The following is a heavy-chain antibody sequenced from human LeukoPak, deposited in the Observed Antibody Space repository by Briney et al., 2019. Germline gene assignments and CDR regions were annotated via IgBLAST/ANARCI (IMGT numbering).Heavy chain of an antibody. CDR1: GFTFSRYE. CDR2: ISGSGDTI. CDR3: ASLGYCSGGGCYSDNWFDP. J-gene: IGHJ5*02. V-gene: IGHV3-48*03. Sequence: GGSLRLSCATFGFTFSRYEMNWVRQAPGKGPEWVSYISGSGDTIYYADSVKGRFTISRDNAKNSLYLQMNSLRAEDTAVYYCASLGYCSGGGCYSDNWFDPWGQGTLVTVSS. D-gene: IGHD2-15*01.